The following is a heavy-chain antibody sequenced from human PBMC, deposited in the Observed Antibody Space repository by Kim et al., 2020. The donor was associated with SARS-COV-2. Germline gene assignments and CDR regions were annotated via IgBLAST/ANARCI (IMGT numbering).Heavy chain of an antibody. Sequence: AQKFQGRVTMTRDTSISTAYMELSKLRSDDTAVYYCARDPEGYSSSLVDYWGQGTLVTVSS. CDR3: ARDPEGYSSSLVDY. V-gene: IGHV1-2*02. J-gene: IGHJ4*02. D-gene: IGHD6-6*01.